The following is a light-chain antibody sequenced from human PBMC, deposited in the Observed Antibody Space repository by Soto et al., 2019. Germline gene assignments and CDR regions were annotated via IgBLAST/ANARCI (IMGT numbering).Light chain of an antibody. Sequence: EIVLTQSPGTLSSSPGERATLSCRASESVSSNYLAWYQQRPGQAPRLLIYAASNRARGIPDRFGGSGSGTDFTLTVSRLAPEDFAVDYCQQYGSATSTFGQGIKV. CDR2: AAS. CDR3: QQYGSATST. CDR1: ESVSSNY. V-gene: IGKV3-20*01. J-gene: IGKJ1*01.